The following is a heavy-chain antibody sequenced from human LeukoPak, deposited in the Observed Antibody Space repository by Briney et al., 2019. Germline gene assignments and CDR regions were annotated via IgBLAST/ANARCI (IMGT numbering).Heavy chain of an antibody. CDR3: ARPYYYYGSGSYGSWFDP. Sequence: SETLSLTCTVSGGSISSSSYYWGWIRQPPGKGLEWIASIYYSGKTYYNPSLKSRVTISLDTSKNQFSLKLSSVTAADTAVYYCARPYYYYGSGSYGSWFDPWGQGTLVTVSS. D-gene: IGHD3-10*01. CDR1: GGSISSSSYY. J-gene: IGHJ5*02. CDR2: IYYSGKT. V-gene: IGHV4-39*01.